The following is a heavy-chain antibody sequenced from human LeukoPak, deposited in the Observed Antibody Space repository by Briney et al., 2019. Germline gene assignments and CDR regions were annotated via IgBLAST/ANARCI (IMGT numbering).Heavy chain of an antibody. Sequence: KTSDPLSLTCSVSGVSISSTNYYWGWLRQPPGKALVWLGSLYYRGSTSYNPSLKSRVTISADTSKNQFALKLSSVTAADTAVYYCAREIREAYKHHPFDYWGQGTLVSVSS. D-gene: IGHD5-24*01. CDR2: LYYRGST. J-gene: IGHJ4*02. CDR1: GVSISSTNYY. CDR3: AREIREAYKHHPFDY. V-gene: IGHV4-39*02.